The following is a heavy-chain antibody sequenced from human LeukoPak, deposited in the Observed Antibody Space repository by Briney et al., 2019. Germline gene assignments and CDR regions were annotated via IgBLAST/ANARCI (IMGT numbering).Heavy chain of an antibody. CDR1: GYTFTSYA. CDR2: INPNSGGT. V-gene: IGHV1-2*02. J-gene: IGHJ6*03. Sequence: ASVKVSCKASGYTFTSYAMNWVRQAPGQGLEWTGWINPNSGGTNYAQKFQGRVTMTRDTSISTAYMGLSRLTSDDTAVYYCARALGRQHFYGSGTYKKNYYYMDVWGKGTTVTISS. CDR3: ARALGRQHFYGSGTYKKNYYYMDV. D-gene: IGHD3-10*01.